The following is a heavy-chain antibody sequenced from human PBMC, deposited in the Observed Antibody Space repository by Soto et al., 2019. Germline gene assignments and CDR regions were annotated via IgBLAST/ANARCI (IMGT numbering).Heavy chain of an antibody. CDR3: AHVITFGGAIVNNFDY. CDR2: IYWDDDK. D-gene: IGHD3-16*02. CDR1: GFSLSTSGVG. J-gene: IGHJ4*02. Sequence: QITLKESGPTLVKPTQTLTLTCTFSGFSLSTSGVGVGWIRQPPGKALEWLALIYWDDDKRYSPSLKSRLTTTTDNSKNQVVLTMTNMDPVDTATYYCAHVITFGGAIVNNFDYWGQGTLVTVSS. V-gene: IGHV2-5*02.